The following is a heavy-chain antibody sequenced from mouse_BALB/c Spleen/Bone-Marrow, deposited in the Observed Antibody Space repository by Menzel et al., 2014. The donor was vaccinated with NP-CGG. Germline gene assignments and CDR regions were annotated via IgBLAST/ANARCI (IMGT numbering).Heavy chain of an antibody. CDR3: TRSNYGYWFFDV. Sequence: QVQLQQSGAELVKPGASVKLSCKASGYTFTSYYMYWVKQRPGQGLEWIGEISPSNGGTNFNEKFKSKATLAVDKSSNTAYVQLSSLTSEGSAVYHCTRSNYGYWFFDVRGAGTTVTVSS. V-gene: IGHV1S81*02. J-gene: IGHJ1*01. CDR1: GYTFTSYY. D-gene: IGHD1-1*01. CDR2: ISPSNGGT.